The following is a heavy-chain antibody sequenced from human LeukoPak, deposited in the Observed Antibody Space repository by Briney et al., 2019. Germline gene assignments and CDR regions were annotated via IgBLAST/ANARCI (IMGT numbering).Heavy chain of an antibody. Sequence: SETLSLTCAVYGGSFSGYYWSWIRQPPGKGLEWIGEINHSGSTNYNPSLKSRVTISVDTSKNQFSLKLSSVTAADTAVYYCARRTDTAPLDYWGQGTLVTVSS. J-gene: IGHJ4*02. D-gene: IGHD5-18*01. CDR3: ARRTDTAPLDY. CDR2: INHSGST. CDR1: GGSFSGYY. V-gene: IGHV4-34*01.